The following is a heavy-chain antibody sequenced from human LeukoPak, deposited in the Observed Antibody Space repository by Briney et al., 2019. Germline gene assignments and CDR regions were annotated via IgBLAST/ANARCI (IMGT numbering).Heavy chain of an antibody. CDR2: INPNNGDT. CDR3: AREGGYDILTGYQDY. CDR1: GYIFTTYF. V-gene: IGHV1-2*02. J-gene: IGHJ4*02. D-gene: IGHD3-9*01. Sequence: ASVKVSCKASGYIFTTYFIHWVRQAPGQGLEWMGWINPNNGDTNYVQKFQGRVTLTRDTSISTAYMELTRLRSDDTAVYYCAREGGYDILTGYQDYWGQGTLFTVSS.